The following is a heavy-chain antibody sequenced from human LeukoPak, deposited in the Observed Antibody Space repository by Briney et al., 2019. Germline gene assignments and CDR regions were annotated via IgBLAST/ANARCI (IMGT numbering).Heavy chain of an antibody. J-gene: IGHJ4*02. V-gene: IGHV3-30-3*01. CDR2: ISYDGSNK. CDR1: GFTFSSYA. CDR3: ARDEMATIPH. Sequence: GRSLRLSCAASGFTFSSYAMHWVRQAPGKGLEWVAVISYDGSNKYYADSVKGRFTISRDNSKNTLYLQMNSLRAEDTAVYYCARDEMATIPHWGQGTLGTVSS. D-gene: IGHD5-12*01.